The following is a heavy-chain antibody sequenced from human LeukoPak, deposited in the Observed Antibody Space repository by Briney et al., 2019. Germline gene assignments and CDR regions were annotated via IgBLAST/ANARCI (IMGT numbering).Heavy chain of an antibody. CDR2: ISSSGSTI. Sequence: GGSLRLSCAASGFTFSDYYMSWLRQAPGKGLEWVSYISSSGSTIYYADSVKGRFTISRDNAKNSLYLQMNSLRAEDTAVYYCARGGYSSSWYVKGYYYGMDVWGQGTTVTVSS. D-gene: IGHD6-13*01. CDR3: ARGGYSSSWYVKGYYYGMDV. V-gene: IGHV3-11*01. J-gene: IGHJ6*02. CDR1: GFTFSDYY.